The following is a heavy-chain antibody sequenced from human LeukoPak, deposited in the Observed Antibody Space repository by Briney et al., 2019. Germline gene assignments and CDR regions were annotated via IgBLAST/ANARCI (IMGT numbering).Heavy chain of an antibody. CDR3: ARPGHVGANLDY. J-gene: IGHJ4*02. D-gene: IGHD1-26*01. CDR2: MNPNSGNT. V-gene: IGHV1-8*03. Sequence: VASVKVSCKASGYTFTSYDINWVRQATGQGLEWMGWMNPNSGNTGYAQKFQGRVTITRNTSISTAYMELSSLRSEDTAAYYCARPGHVGANLDYWGQGTLVTVSS. CDR1: GYTFTSYD.